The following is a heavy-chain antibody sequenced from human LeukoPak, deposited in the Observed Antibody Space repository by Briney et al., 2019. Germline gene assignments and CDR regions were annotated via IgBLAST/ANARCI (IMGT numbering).Heavy chain of an antibody. Sequence: GGSLRLSCAASGFTVSSNYMSWVRQAPGKGLEWVSVIYSGGSTNYADSVKGRFTISRDNAKNSLYLQMSSLRDEDTAMYYCSSESRYWGQGTLVIVSS. CDR1: GFTVSSNY. D-gene: IGHD3-22*01. CDR2: IYSGGST. V-gene: IGHV3-53*01. J-gene: IGHJ4*02. CDR3: SSESRY.